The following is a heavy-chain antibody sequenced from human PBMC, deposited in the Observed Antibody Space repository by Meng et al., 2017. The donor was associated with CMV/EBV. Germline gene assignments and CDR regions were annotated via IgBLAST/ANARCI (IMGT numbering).Heavy chain of an antibody. Sequence: ASVKVSCKASGGTFSSYAISWVRQAPGQGLEWMGWINPNSGGTNYAQKFQGRVTMTRDTSISTAYMELSRLRSDDTAVYYCASSYNWNYYYGMDVWGQGTTVTVSS. J-gene: IGHJ6*02. D-gene: IGHD1-20*01. CDR2: INPNSGGT. CDR1: GGTFSSYA. V-gene: IGHV1-2*02. CDR3: ASSYNWNYYYGMDV.